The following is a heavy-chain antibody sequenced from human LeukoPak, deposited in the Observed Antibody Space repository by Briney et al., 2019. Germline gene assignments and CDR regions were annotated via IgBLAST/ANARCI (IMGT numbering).Heavy chain of an antibody. D-gene: IGHD6-19*01. J-gene: IGHJ4*02. Sequence: ASVWVSCKASGYTFTGYYLHWVRQAPGQGLEWMGWITPNSGATNYALKFQGRVTMTRDTSIGTAYMELSGLTSDDTAVYYCARGSVTGGWYRNLGQWGQGTLVTVSS. CDR2: ITPNSGAT. CDR3: ARGSVTGGWYRNLGQ. CDR1: GYTFTGYY. V-gene: IGHV1-2*02.